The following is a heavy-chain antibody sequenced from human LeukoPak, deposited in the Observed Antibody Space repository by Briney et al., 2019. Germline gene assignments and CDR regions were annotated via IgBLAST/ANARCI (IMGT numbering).Heavy chain of an antibody. Sequence: ASVNVSCKASGGTFSSYAISWVRQAPGQGLEWMGGIIPIFGTANYAQKFQGRVTITADESTSTAYMELSSLRSEDTAVYYCARETIVVVPAAHYYCYGMDVWGQGTTVTVSS. CDR1: GGTFSSYA. V-gene: IGHV1-69*13. CDR2: IIPIFGTA. CDR3: ARETIVVVPAAHYYCYGMDV. J-gene: IGHJ6*02. D-gene: IGHD2-2*01.